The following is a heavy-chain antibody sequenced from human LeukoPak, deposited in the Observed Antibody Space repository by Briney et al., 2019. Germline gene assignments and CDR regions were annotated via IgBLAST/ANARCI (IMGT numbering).Heavy chain of an antibody. J-gene: IGHJ4*02. Sequence: SETLSLTCAVSGYSISNGYYWGWIRQPPGKGLEWIGSIYQSGSTYYNPPLKSRVTISVDTSKNQFSLKLSSVTAADTAVYYCARDLDTVYCSSTNCYAGYYSDYWGQGTLVTVSS. CDR1: GYSISNGYY. CDR3: ARDLDTVYCSSTNCYAGYYSDY. V-gene: IGHV4-38-2*02. D-gene: IGHD2-2*01. CDR2: IYQSGST.